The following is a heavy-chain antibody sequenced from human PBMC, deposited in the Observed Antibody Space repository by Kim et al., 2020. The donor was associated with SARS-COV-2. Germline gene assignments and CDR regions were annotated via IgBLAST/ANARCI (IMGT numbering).Heavy chain of an antibody. CDR3: ARDHYYDSTDY. J-gene: IGHJ4*02. CDR2: K. D-gene: IGHD3-22*01. V-gene: IGHV3-33*01. Sequence: KYNADSVKGRFTISRDNSNNPLYMKMNSLRAEDTAVYYCARDHYYDSTDYWGQGTLVTVSS.